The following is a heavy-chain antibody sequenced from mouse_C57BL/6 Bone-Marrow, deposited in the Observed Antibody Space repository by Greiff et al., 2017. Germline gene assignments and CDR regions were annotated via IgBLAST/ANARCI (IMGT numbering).Heavy chain of an antibody. CDR1: GYTFTSYW. CDR3: ARIDLLLRQMYFDV. D-gene: IGHD1-1*01. Sequence: QVQLQQPGAELVRPGSSVKLSCKASGYTFTSYWMHWVKQRPIQGLEWIGNIDPSDSETTYNQKFKDKATLTVDKSSSTAYMQLSSLTSEDSAVYYCARIDLLLRQMYFDVWGTGTTVTVSS. J-gene: IGHJ1*03. CDR2: IDPSDSET. V-gene: IGHV1-52*01.